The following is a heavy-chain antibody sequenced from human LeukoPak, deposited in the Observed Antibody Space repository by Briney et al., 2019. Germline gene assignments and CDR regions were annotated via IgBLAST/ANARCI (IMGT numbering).Heavy chain of an antibody. V-gene: IGHV6-1*01. CDR2: TYYRSKWYT. CDR3: ARRLTQYDCFDP. D-gene: IGHD2-2*01. J-gene: IGHJ5*02. Sequence: SQTLPLTCAISGDSVSSNSAAWNWIRQSPSRGLEWLGRTYYRSKWYTEYAVSVKSRITINPDTSKNQFSLQLSSVNPEDTAVYYCARRLTQYDCFDPWGQGILVTVSS. CDR1: GDSVSSNSAA.